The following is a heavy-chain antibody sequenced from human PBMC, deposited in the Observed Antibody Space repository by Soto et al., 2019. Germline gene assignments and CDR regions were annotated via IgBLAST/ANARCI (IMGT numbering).Heavy chain of an antibody. CDR2: ISGYNGDTNT. D-gene: IGHD3-3*01. J-gene: IGHJ4*02. V-gene: IGHV1-18*01. CDR1: GYIFTNYA. Sequence: QVQLVQSGAEVRKPGASVKVSCKASGYIFTNYAISWVRQAPGQGPEWMGWISGYNGDTNTHYSQKFQGRLTMTTDMSTTTAYMELRSLRSDDTAVYYCAIDNDFWTGYFFDNWGQGTLVTVSS. CDR3: AIDNDFWTGYFFDN.